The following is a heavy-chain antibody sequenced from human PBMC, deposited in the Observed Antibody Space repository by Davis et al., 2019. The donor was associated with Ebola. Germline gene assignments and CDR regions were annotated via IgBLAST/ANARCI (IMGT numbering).Heavy chain of an antibody. CDR2: INPSGGST. Sequence: AASVKVSCKASGYTFTSYDINWVRQATGQGLEWMGIINPSGGSTSYAQKFQGRVTMTRDTSTSTVYMELSSLRSEDTAVYYCAGGADTNYYYYYGMDVWGKGTTVTVSS. CDR1: GYTFTSYD. V-gene: IGHV1-46*01. D-gene: IGHD3-16*01. J-gene: IGHJ6*04. CDR3: AGGADTNYYYYYGMDV.